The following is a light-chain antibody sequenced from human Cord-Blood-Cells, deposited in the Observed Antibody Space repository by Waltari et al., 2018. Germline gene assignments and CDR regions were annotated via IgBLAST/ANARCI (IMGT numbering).Light chain of an antibody. CDR2: EVS. V-gene: IGLV2-14*01. Sequence: QSALTQPASVSGSPGQSITISCTGTSRDVCGYNHFSWYQQHPGKAPKLMIYEVSNRPSGVSNRFSGSKSGNTASLTISGLQAEDEADYYCSSYTSSSTYVFGTGTKVTVL. J-gene: IGLJ1*01. CDR3: SSYTSSSTYV. CDR1: SRDVCGYNH.